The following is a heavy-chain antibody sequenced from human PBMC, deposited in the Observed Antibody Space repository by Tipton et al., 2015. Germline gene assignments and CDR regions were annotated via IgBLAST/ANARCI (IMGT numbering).Heavy chain of an antibody. CDR2: IQYSGST. J-gene: IGHJ6*02. CDR1: SDSISKYY. Sequence: TLSLTCSVSSDSISKYYWSWIRQPPGKELEWIGYIQYSGSTNYNPSLKSRITISLNTSKNQFSLKMSSVTAADTAVYFCARDLEHGMDVWGQGTTVTVSS. V-gene: IGHV4-59*01. CDR3: ARDLEHGMDV.